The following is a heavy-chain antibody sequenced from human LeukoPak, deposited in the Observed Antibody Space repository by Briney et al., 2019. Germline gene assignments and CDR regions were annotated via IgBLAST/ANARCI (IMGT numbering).Heavy chain of an antibody. V-gene: IGHV3-23*01. CDR1: GFTFTSYD. CDR2: ISGSGGST. Sequence: PGGSLRLSCAASGFTFTSYDMSWVRQAPGKGLEWVSLISGSGGSTFYADSVKGRFTISRDNSKNTLFLQMNSLRVEDTALYYCAKDFSPYYYYGMDVWGQGTMVTVSS. J-gene: IGHJ6*02. CDR3: AKDFSPYYYYGMDV.